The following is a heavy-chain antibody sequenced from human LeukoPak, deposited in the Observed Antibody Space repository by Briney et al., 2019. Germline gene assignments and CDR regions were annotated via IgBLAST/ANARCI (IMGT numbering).Heavy chain of an antibody. V-gene: IGHV4-59*01. CDR3: ARVVEDGYNFSYYYMDV. Sequence: PSETLSLTCTVSGGSISSYYWSWIRQSPGKGLECIGYIYYSGSTNYNPSLKSRVTISVDTSKNHFSLKLSSVTAADTAVYYCARVVEDGYNFSYYYMDVWGRGTTVTVSS. CDR2: IYYSGST. CDR1: GGSISSYY. D-gene: IGHD5-24*01. J-gene: IGHJ6*03.